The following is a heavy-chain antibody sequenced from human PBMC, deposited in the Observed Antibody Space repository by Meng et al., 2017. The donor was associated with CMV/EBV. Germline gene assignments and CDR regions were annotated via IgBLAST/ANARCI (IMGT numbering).Heavy chain of an antibody. CDR2: IRYDGSNK. CDR1: GFTFSSYG. D-gene: IGHD2-21*02. J-gene: IGHJ4*02. CDR3: AKDDLRYY. Sequence: GESLKISCAASGFTFSSYGMHWVRQAPGKGLEWVAFIRYDGSNKYYADSVKGRFTISRDNSKNTLYLQMNSLRAEDTAVYYCAKDDLRYYWGQGTLVTGSS. V-gene: IGHV3-30*02.